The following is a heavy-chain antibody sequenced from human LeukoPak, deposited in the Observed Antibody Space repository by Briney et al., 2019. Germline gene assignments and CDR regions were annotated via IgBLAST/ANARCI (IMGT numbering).Heavy chain of an antibody. CDR2: ISYDGSNK. Sequence: GGSLRLSCAASGFTFSNYGMHWLRQAPGKALEWVAVISYDGSNKYYADSVKGRLTISRDNSKNTLYLQMNSLRAEDTAVYYCAKVGASVSFDYWGQGTLVTVSS. J-gene: IGHJ4*02. CDR3: AKVGASVSFDY. V-gene: IGHV3-30*18. D-gene: IGHD4/OR15-4a*01. CDR1: GFTFSNYG.